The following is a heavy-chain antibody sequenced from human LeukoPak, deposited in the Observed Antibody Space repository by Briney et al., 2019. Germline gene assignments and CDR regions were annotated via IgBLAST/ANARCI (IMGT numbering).Heavy chain of an antibody. Sequence: KASETLPLTCAVYGGSFSGYYWSWIRQPPGKGLEWIGEINHSGSTNYNPSLKSRVTISVDTSKNQFSLKLSSVTAADTAVYYCARGRIVATITVLYLNWFDPWGQGTLVTVSS. V-gene: IGHV4-34*01. CDR3: ARGRIVATITVLYLNWFDP. CDR1: GGSFSGYY. J-gene: IGHJ5*02. CDR2: INHSGST. D-gene: IGHD5-12*01.